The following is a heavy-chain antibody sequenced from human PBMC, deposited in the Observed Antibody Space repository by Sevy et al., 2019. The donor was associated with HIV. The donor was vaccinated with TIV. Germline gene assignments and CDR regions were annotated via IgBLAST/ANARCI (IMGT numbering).Heavy chain of an antibody. Sequence: GGSLRLSCAASGFTFSNYWMSWVRQAPGKGLEWVANIKQDGSEKYYVDSVKGRFTISRDNAKNSLYLQMNSLRAEDTSVYYCARPYRTDPFYYSGSGGYYYPSYFDYWGQGTLVTVSS. CDR3: ARPYRTDPFYYSGSGGYYYPSYFDY. J-gene: IGHJ4*02. V-gene: IGHV3-7*01. CDR1: GFTFSNYW. D-gene: IGHD3-22*01. CDR2: IKQDGSEK.